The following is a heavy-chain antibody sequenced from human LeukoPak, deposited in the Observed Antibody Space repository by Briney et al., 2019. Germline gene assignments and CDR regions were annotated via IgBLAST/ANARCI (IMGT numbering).Heavy chain of an antibody. V-gene: IGHV3-23*01. CDR3: ARGARKGDDYGGFFDY. CDR1: GFTFSSYG. Sequence: GGSLRLSCAASGFTFSSYGMSWVRQAPGKGLEWVSAISGSGGSTYYADSVKGRFTISRDNSKNTLYLQMNSLRAEDTAVYYCARGARKGDDYGGFFDYWGQGTLVTVSS. J-gene: IGHJ4*02. D-gene: IGHD4-23*01. CDR2: ISGSGGST.